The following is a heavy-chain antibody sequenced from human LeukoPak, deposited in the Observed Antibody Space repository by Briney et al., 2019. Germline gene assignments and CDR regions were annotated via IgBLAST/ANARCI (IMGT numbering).Heavy chain of an antibody. CDR2: IKQDASFL. J-gene: IGHJ4*02. V-gene: IGHV3-7*05. CDR3: ARTRYSNEAFDY. Sequence: GGSLRLSCAASEFTFSNYWISWVRQAPDKGLDGVANIKQDASFLNYVGSVKGHFTISRDNAKKSLYLQMNSLRAEDTALYYCARTRYSNEAFDYWAQGTLVTVSS. D-gene: IGHD4-11*01. CDR1: EFTFSNYW.